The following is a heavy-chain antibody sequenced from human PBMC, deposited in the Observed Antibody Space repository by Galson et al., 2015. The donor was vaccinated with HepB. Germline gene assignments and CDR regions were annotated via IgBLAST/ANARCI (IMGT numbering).Heavy chain of an antibody. D-gene: IGHD2-15*01. CDR3: ARDTHSRYCSGGSCLNAFDI. V-gene: IGHV1-69*04. CDR2: IIPILGIA. J-gene: IGHJ3*02. CDR1: GGTFSSYT. Sequence: SVKVSCKASGGTFSSYTISWVRQAPGQGLEWMGRIIPILGIANYAQKFQGRVTITADKSTSTAYMELSSLRSEDTAVYYCARDTHSRYCSGGSCLNAFDIWGQGTMVTVAS.